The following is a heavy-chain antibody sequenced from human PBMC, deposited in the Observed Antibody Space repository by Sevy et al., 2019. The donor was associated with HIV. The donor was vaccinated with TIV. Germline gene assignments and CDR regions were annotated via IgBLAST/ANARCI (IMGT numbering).Heavy chain of an antibody. V-gene: IGHV3-7*01. Sequence: GGSLRLSCAASGFSFSSFWMSWVRQSPGKGLEWVANIKEDGSEKYHVDSVKGRFTISRDNAKNSLYLQMNSLRAEDSVVYYCAREGQWSHPGDYWGQGTLVTVSS. CDR1: GFSFSSFW. J-gene: IGHJ4*02. D-gene: IGHD2-15*01. CDR2: IKEDGSEK. CDR3: AREGQWSHPGDY.